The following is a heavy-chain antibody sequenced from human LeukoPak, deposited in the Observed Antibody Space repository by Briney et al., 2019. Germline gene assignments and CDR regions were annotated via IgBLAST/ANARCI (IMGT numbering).Heavy chain of an antibody. V-gene: IGHV1-2*02. Sequence: ASVKVSCKASGYTFTGYYMHWVRQAPGQGLEWMGWINPNSGGTNYAQKFQGRVTMTRDTSISTAYMELSRLRSDDTAVYYCAREVSGCSYGYDYYYYMDVWGKGTTVTVSS. CDR2: INPNSGGT. CDR3: AREVSGCSYGYDYYYYMDV. CDR1: GYTFTGYY. D-gene: IGHD5-18*01. J-gene: IGHJ6*03.